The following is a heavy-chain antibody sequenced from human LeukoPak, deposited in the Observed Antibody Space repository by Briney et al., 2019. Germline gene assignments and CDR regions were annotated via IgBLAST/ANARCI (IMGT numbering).Heavy chain of an antibody. V-gene: IGHV4-34*01. CDR1: GFTFSSYA. D-gene: IGHD3-16*02. Sequence: PGGSLRLSCAASGFTFSSYARSWVRQAPGKGLEWVGEINHSGSTNYNPSLKSRVTISVDTSKNQFSLKLSSVTAADTAVYYCARGIEVWAYDYVWGSYRQPPDYWGQGTLVTVSS. CDR2: INHSGST. J-gene: IGHJ4*02. CDR3: ARGIEVWAYDYVWGSYRQPPDY.